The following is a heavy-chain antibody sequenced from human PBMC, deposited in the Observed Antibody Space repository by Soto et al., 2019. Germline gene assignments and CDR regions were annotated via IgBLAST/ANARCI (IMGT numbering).Heavy chain of an antibody. CDR1: GFTFSSYG. Sequence: ESGGGVVQPGRSLRLSCAASGFTFSSYGMHWVRQAPGKGLEWVAVIWYDGSNKYYADSVKGRFTISRDNSKNTLYLQMNSLRAEDTAVYYCARPSIAARYYYYYGMDVWGQGTTVTVSS. CDR3: ARPSIAARYYYYYGMDV. V-gene: IGHV3-33*01. J-gene: IGHJ6*02. CDR2: IWYDGSNK. D-gene: IGHD6-6*01.